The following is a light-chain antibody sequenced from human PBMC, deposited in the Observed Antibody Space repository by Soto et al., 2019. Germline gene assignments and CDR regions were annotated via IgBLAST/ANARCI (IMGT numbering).Light chain of an antibody. J-gene: IGKJ4*01. CDR3: QQRSNWPPL. Sequence: EIVLTQSPDTLSFSPGERATLSCRASQSVSSYLAWYQQKPGQAPRLLIYDASNRATGIPARFSGSGSGTDFTLTISSLEPEDFAVYYCQQRSNWPPLFGGGTKVDI. CDR1: QSVSSY. V-gene: IGKV3-11*01. CDR2: DAS.